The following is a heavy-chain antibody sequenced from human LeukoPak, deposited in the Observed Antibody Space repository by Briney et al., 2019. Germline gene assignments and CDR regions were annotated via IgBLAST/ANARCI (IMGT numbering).Heavy chain of an antibody. CDR2: ISSSSSTI. Sequence: GGSLRLSCAASGFTFSSYGMHWVRQAPGKGLEWVSYISSSSSTIYYADSVKGRFTISRDNAKNSLYLQMNSLRAEDTAVYYCARPTPGYCSSTSCPRAFDIWGQGTMVTVSS. J-gene: IGHJ3*02. D-gene: IGHD2-2*01. CDR1: GFTFSSYG. V-gene: IGHV3-48*01. CDR3: ARPTPGYCSSTSCPRAFDI.